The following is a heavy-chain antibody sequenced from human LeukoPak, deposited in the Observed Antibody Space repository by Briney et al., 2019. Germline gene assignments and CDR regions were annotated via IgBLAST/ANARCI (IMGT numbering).Heavy chain of an antibody. CDR1: GYKFINYG. D-gene: IGHD3-3*01. V-gene: IGHV1-18*01. J-gene: IGHJ4*02. CDR2: VSAYNGNT. Sequence: ASVKVSCKASGYKFINYGISWVRQAPGQGLEWMGWVSAYNGNTNYAQKVHDRVTMTIDTSTSTGYMELRSLRFDDTAVYYCARANLGDAEIGVVIMAPTYFDYWGQGTLVTVSS. CDR3: ARANLGDAEIGVVIMAPTYFDY.